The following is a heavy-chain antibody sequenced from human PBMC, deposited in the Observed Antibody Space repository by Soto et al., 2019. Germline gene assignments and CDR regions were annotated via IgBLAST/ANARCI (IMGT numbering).Heavy chain of an antibody. CDR1: GGTFSSYA. D-gene: IGHD2-2*01. V-gene: IGHV1-69*13. CDR2: IIPIFGTA. CDR3: ARNKVRDIVVVPAHPQRLYYYYGMDV. J-gene: IGHJ6*02. Sequence: SVKVSCKASGGTFSSYAISWVRQAPGQGLEWMGGIIPIFGTANYAQKFQGRVTITADESTSTAYMELSSLRSEDTAVYYCARNKVRDIVVVPAHPQRLYYYYGMDVWGQGTTVTV.